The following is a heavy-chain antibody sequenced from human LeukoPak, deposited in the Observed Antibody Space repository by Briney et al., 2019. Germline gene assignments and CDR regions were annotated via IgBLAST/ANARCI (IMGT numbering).Heavy chain of an antibody. D-gene: IGHD3-22*01. J-gene: IGHJ4*02. Sequence: GGSLRLSCAASGFAFSSYSMNWVRLAPGKGLEWVAFISYDGSNKYYADSVKGRFSISRDNSKNTLYLQMNSLRAEDTAVYYCANGDYDSSGPGDYWGQGTLVSVSS. CDR1: GFAFSSYS. CDR2: ISYDGSNK. CDR3: ANGDYDSSGPGDY. V-gene: IGHV3-30*18.